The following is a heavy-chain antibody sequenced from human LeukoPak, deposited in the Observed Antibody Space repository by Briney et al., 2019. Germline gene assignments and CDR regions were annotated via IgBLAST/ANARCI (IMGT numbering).Heavy chain of an antibody. V-gene: IGHV3-23*01. CDR3: AKDPSSSPGDSSGGALFS. Sequence: PGGSLRLSCAASGFTFSSYAMSWVRQAPGKGLEWVSAISGSGGSTYYADSVKGRFTISRDNSKNTLYLQMNSLRAEDTAVYYCAKDPSSSPGDSSGGALFSWGQGTLVTVFS. J-gene: IGHJ4*02. D-gene: IGHD3-22*01. CDR1: GFTFSSYA. CDR2: ISGSGGST.